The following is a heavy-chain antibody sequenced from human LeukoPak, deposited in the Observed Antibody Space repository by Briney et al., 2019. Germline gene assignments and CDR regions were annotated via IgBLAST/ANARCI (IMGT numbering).Heavy chain of an antibody. V-gene: IGHV3-23*01. CDR1: GFTFSSYA. Sequence: GGSLRLSCAASGFTFSSYAMSWVRQAPGKGLEWVSAVSGSGTTTHNADSVEGRFSSSRDNSKNTLFLHMNSLRVDGTAVYYCAKGDDSSGRNWFDSWGQGTLVTVSS. D-gene: IGHD3-22*01. CDR2: VSGSGTTT. J-gene: IGHJ5*01. CDR3: AKGDDSSGRNWFDS.